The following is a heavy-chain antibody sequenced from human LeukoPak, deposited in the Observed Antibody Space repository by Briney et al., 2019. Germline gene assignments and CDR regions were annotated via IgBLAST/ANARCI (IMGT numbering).Heavy chain of an antibody. CDR1: GFTFNSYW. D-gene: IGHD2-2*01. J-gene: IGHJ4*02. CDR3: AREPARYCSSTSCYDEGEILDY. Sequence: PGGSLRLSCAASGFTFNSYWMTWARQAPGKGLEWVAHIKQDGTEKYYVDSVKGRFTISRDNAKNSLYLQMNSLRAEDTAVYYCAREPARYCSSTSCYDEGEILDYWGQGTLVTVSS. CDR2: IKQDGTEK. V-gene: IGHV3-7*01.